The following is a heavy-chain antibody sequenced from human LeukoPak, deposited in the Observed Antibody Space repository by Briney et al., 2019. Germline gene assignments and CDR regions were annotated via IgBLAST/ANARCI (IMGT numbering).Heavy chain of an antibody. CDR3: VTGLAAMVSWYFDL. CDR2: ISYDGSNK. D-gene: IGHD2-2*01. Sequence: GGSLRLSCAASGFTFSSYGMHWVRQAPGKGLEWVAVISYDGSNKYYADSVKGRFTISRDNSKNTLYLQMNSLRAEDTAVYYCVTGLAAMVSWYFDLWGRGTLVTVSS. CDR1: GFTFSSYG. J-gene: IGHJ2*01. V-gene: IGHV3-30*03.